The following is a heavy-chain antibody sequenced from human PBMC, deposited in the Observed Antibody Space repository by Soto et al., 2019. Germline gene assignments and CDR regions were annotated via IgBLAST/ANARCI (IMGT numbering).Heavy chain of an antibody. V-gene: IGHV4-34*01. CDR1: GGSFSGYY. D-gene: IGHD1-26*01. Sequence: QVQLQQWGAGLLKTSETLSLTCGVYGGSFSGYYWSWIRQPPGKGLEWIGEIDHSGSTNYNPSLKSRVSISVDTSKRQFSLKLSFVTAADTAVYYCARRGGGNYPFYFDYWGQGALVTVSS. CDR3: ARRGGGNYPFYFDY. J-gene: IGHJ4*02. CDR2: IDHSGST.